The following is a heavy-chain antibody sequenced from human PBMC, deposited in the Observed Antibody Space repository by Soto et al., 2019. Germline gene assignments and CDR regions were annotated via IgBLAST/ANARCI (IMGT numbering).Heavy chain of an antibody. D-gene: IGHD5-18*01. J-gene: IGHJ4*02. V-gene: IGHV3-21*02. Sequence: EVQLVESGGGLVKPGGSLRLSCAASGFTFSDHSMNWVRQAPGEGLEWVSSISTTGRYIYYADSMAGRFTISRDNAKNSLYLQINSLRGEDTAVYYCAAGTDTAMEQGADYWGQGTLVTVSS. CDR1: GFTFSDHS. CDR3: AAGTDTAMEQGADY. CDR2: ISTTGRYI.